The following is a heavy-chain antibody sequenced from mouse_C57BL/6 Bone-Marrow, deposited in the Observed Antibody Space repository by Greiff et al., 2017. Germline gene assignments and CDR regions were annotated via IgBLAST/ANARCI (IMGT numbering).Heavy chain of an antibody. CDR3: TRDRDDYGLDFDY. CDR1: GFTFSSYA. Sequence: EVMLVESGEGLVKPGGSLKLSCAASGFTFSSYAMSWVRQTPEKRLEWVAYISSGGDYIYYADTVKGRFTISRDNARNTLYLQMSSLKSEDTAMYYCTRDRDDYGLDFDYWGQGTTLTVSS. V-gene: IGHV5-9-1*02. CDR2: ISSGGDYI. D-gene: IGHD2-4*01. J-gene: IGHJ2*01.